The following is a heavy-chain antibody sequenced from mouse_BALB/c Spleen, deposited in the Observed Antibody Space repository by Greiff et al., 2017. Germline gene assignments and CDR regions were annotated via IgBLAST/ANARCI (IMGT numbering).Heavy chain of an antibody. J-gene: IGHJ2*01. D-gene: IGHD2-14*01. CDR3: ATNRYDDFDY. Sequence: EVKVEESGPGLVKPSQSLSLTCSVTGYSITSGYYWNWIRQFPGNKLEWMGYISYDGSNNYNPSLKNRISITRDTSKNQFFLKLNSVTTEDTATYYCATNRYDDFDYWGQGTTLTVSS. CDR2: ISYDGSN. V-gene: IGHV3-6*02. CDR1: GYSITSGYY.